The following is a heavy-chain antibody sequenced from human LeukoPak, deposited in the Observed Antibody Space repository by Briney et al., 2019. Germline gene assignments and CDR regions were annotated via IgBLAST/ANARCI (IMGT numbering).Heavy chain of an antibody. J-gene: IGHJ4*02. CDR2: IYSADSA. Sequence: PGGSLGLSCAASGFTVSRNYMSWVRQAPGKGLEWVSVIYSADSAYYADSVRGRFTISRDSSKNTLYLQMNSLRADDTAVYYCAREVGGGATNYFDYWGQGTLVTVSS. D-gene: IGHD1-26*01. CDR1: GFTVSRNY. CDR3: AREVGGGATNYFDY. V-gene: IGHV3-53*01.